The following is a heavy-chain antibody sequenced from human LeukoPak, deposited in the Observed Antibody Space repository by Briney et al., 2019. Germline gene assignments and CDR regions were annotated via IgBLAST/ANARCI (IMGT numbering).Heavy chain of an antibody. J-gene: IGHJ4*02. D-gene: IGHD5-18*01. CDR3: ARTSDTAMITK. CDR2: IYTSGST. V-gene: IGHV4-61*02. CDR1: GNSISSGDNY. Sequence: SETLSLTCTVSGNSISSGDNYWSWIRQPAGKGLEWIGRIYTSGSTNYNPSLKSRVTMSVDTSNNQFSLRLTSVTAADTAVYFCARTSDTAMITKWGQGILVTVSS.